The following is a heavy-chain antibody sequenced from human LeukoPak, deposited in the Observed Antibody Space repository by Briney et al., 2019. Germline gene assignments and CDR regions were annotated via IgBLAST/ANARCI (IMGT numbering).Heavy chain of an antibody. CDR2: MNEYSTTI. D-gene: IGHD1-14*01. J-gene: IGHJ4*02. CDR3: ARGGVNPVDH. V-gene: IGHV3-74*01. CDR1: GFTFSTYA. Sequence: GASLRLSCAASGFTFSTYAMHWVRQAPGRGLEWVSDMNEYSTTIRYADSVKGRFTISRDNAKSILYLQMNNLRAEDTAMYFCARGGVNPVDHWGQGTLVTVSS.